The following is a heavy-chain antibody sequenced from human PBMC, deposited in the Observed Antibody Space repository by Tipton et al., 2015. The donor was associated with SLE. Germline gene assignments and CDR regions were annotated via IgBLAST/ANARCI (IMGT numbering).Heavy chain of an antibody. CDR2: MRYDEIYK. CDR3: AREAGSP. J-gene: IGHJ5*02. CDR1: GFIFSNYA. Sequence: SLRLSCAASGFIFSNYAMSWGRQAPGKGLDWVAFMRYDEIYKFYADSVKGRFTISRDKSKNTVYLQMDSLRSDDTAVYYCAREAGSPWGQGTLVTVSS. V-gene: IGHV3-30*04.